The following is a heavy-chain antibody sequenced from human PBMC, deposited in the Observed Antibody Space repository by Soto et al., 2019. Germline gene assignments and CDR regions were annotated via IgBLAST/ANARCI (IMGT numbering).Heavy chain of an antibody. J-gene: IGHJ5*02. CDR3: ARQPTTGDTDLWFDP. CDR1: GGSISTSRSY. Sequence: QLQLLESGPGLVKASETLSLTCSVSGGSISTSRSYWAWIRQPPGKGLEWLANIFYSGSTFYNPSLAIRVSVSVVTSKNEFSLKLRSVTAADTAVYYCARQPTTGDTDLWFDPWGQGTLVTVSS. CDR2: IFYSGST. D-gene: IGHD2-21*01. V-gene: IGHV4-39*01.